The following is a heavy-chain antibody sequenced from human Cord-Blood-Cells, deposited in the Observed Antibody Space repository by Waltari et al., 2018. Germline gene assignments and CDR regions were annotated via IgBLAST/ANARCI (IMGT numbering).Heavy chain of an antibody. CDR2: INPNSGGT. CDR1: GHTFTGDT. D-gene: IGHD3-9*01. J-gene: IGHJ6*03. V-gene: IGHV1-2*02. CDR3: ARTGYSYYYMDV. Sequence: QVQLVQSGAEVTKPGDSVEVSCKASGHTFTGDTIHWEQQAPGQGLEWLGWINPNSGGTNYAQKFQGRVTMTRDTSISTAYMELSRLRSDDTAVYYCARTGYSYYYMDVWGKGTTVTVSS.